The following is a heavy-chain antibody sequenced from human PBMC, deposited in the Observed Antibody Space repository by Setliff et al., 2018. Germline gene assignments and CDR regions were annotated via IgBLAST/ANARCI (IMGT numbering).Heavy chain of an antibody. J-gene: IGHJ4*02. CDR1: GYTFKNYG. CDR3: ATRTPVTFSGVVTTV. CDR2: IGTYDANT. Sequence: ASVKVSCKASGYTFKNYGVSWVRQAPGQGLEWMGWIGTYDANTIYAQKFQDRVILTTDTSTNTAYMELRNLRPDDKAIYYCATRTPVTFSGVVTTVWGQGSLVTVSS. D-gene: IGHD3-3*01. V-gene: IGHV1-18*01.